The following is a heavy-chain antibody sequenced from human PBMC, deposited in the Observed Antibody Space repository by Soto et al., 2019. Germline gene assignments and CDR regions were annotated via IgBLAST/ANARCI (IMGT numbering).Heavy chain of an antibody. CDR3: GSGSNFDY. D-gene: IGHD3-10*01. J-gene: IGHJ4*02. CDR2: IYYSGST. V-gene: IGHV4-39*01. CDR1: GGSISSSSYY. Sequence: LSLTCTVSGGSISSSSYYWGWIRQPPGKGLEWIGSIYYSGSTYYNPSPKSRVTISVDTSKNQFSLKLSSVTAADTAVYYCGSGSNFDYWGQGTLVTVPQ.